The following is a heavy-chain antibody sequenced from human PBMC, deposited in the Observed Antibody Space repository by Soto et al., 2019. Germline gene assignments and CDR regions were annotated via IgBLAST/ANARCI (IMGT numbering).Heavy chain of an antibody. CDR2: FRAGGDDGTT. J-gene: IGHJ4*02. Sequence: PGGSLRLSCVASGFTFSSYSMSWVRQAPGKGLEWVSGFRAGGDDGTTYYADSVKGRFTISRDNSKNTLFLQMNGLRAEDTAIYYCAKKVNSGSGSQYFDYFGQGTLVTVSS. D-gene: IGHD3-10*01. CDR3: AKKVNSGSGSQYFDY. CDR1: GFTFSSYS. V-gene: IGHV3-23*01.